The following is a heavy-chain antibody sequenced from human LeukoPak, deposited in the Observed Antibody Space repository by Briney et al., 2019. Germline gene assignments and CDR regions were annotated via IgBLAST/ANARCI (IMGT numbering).Heavy chain of an antibody. CDR2: INPNSGGT. D-gene: IGHD2-15*01. V-gene: IGHV1-2*02. CDR1: GYTFTGYY. Sequence: ASVKVSCKASGYTFTGYYMHWVRQAPGQGLKWMGWINPNSGGTNYAQKFQGRVTMTRDTSISTAYMELSRLRSDDTAVYYCARGGVNYSSYYYYMDVWGKGTTVTVSS. CDR3: ARGGVNYSSYYYYMDV. J-gene: IGHJ6*03.